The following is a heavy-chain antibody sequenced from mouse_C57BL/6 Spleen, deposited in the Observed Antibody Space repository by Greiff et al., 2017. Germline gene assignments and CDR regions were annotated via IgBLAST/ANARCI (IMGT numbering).Heavy chain of an antibody. CDR2: INPGSGGT. D-gene: IGHD2-1*01. Sequence: VQLQESGAELVRPGTSVKVSCKASGYAFTNYLVEWVKQRPGQGLQWIGVINPGSGGTNYNETFKGKATLTADKSSSNAYMQLSSLTSEDSAVFFCARSIYYGNYLDYWGKGTTRTVSS. CDR3: ARSIYYGNYLDY. J-gene: IGHJ2*01. CDR1: GYAFTNYL. V-gene: IGHV1-54*01.